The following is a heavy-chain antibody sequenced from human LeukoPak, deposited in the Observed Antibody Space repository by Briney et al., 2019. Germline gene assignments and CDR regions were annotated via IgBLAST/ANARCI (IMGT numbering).Heavy chain of an antibody. CDR3: AKSNGYGLVDI. Sequence: SETLSLTCAVYGGSFSGYYWSWIRQPPRKGLEWIGEINHIGGTNYNPSLKSRVTISVDRSKNQFSLKLSSVTAADTAVYYCAKSNGYGLVDIWGQGTMVTVSS. V-gene: IGHV4-34*01. CDR1: GGSFSGYY. CDR2: INHIGGT. D-gene: IGHD3-10*01. J-gene: IGHJ3*02.